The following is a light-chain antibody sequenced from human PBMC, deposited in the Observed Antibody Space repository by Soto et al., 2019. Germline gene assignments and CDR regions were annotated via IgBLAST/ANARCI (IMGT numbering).Light chain of an antibody. CDR2: DVS. V-gene: IGLV2-14*03. J-gene: IGLJ1*01. Sequence: QSVLTRPASVSGSPGQSITLSCSGTSSDVGAYTYVSWYQVHPGEPPKLVIYDVSKRPSGVSNRFSGSKSGNTASLTISGLQAEDEGDYYCSSYRSTSTLGVFGTGTKVTVL. CDR1: SSDVGAYTY. CDR3: SSYRSTSTLGV.